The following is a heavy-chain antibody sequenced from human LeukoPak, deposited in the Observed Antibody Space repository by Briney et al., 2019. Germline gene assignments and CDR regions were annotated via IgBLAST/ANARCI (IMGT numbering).Heavy chain of an antibody. CDR2: MNPNSGNT. Sequence: ASVKVSCKASGYTFSSYDINWVRQAPGQGLEWMGWMNPNSGNTDYAQKFQGRVTMSRDTSISTAYMELSSLRAEGTAVYYCARLPKYSRPLDYWGQGTLVTVSS. V-gene: IGHV1-8*02. D-gene: IGHD6-6*01. J-gene: IGHJ4*02. CDR3: ARLPKYSRPLDY. CDR1: GYTFSSYD.